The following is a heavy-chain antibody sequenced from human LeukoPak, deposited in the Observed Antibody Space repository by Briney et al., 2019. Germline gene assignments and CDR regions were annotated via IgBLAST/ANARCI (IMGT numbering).Heavy chain of an antibody. CDR1: VLTLSTDR. CDR3: ARGKDY. J-gene: IGHJ4*02. CDR2: ISSSSSSI. Sequence: PGGSLRLSCAASVLTLSTDRMNWVRQAPGKGLEWISYISSSSSSIYYADSVRDRFSISRDNANNSLYLEMNSLTDDGTGVYYCARGKDYWGQGTLVTVSS. V-gene: IGHV3-48*02.